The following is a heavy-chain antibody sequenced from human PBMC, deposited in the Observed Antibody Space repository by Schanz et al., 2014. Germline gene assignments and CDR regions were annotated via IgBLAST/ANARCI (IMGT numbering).Heavy chain of an antibody. Sequence: EVHLLDSGGGLVQPGGSLRLSCAASGFTFSGYSMNWVRQAPGKGLEWVSAISGSGGSTYYADSVTGRFTISRDNSRDTVYLQMNTLRAEDTAVYYCARKMKLGVYGGKGHDSLDIWGQGTMVTVSS. J-gene: IGHJ3*02. D-gene: IGHD4-17*01. CDR3: ARKMKLGVYGGKGHDSLDI. CDR1: GFTFSGYS. CDR2: ISGSGGST. V-gene: IGHV3-23*01.